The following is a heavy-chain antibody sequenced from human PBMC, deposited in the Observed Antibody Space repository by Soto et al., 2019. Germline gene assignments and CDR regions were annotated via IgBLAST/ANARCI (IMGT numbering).Heavy chain of an antibody. D-gene: IGHD6-13*01. CDR1: GGSVSSGSYY. CDR2: IYYSGST. V-gene: IGHV4-61*01. Sequence: NPSETLSLTCTVSGGSVSSGSYYWSWIRQPPGKGLEWIGYIYYSGSTNYNPSLKSRVTISVDTSKNQFSLKLSSVTAADTAVYYCARTIYSSSWYPYNWFDPWGQGTLVTVSS. J-gene: IGHJ5*02. CDR3: ARTIYSSSWYPYNWFDP.